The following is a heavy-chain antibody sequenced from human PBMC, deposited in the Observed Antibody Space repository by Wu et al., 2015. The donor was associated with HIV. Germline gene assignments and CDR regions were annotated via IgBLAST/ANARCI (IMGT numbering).Heavy chain of an antibody. J-gene: IGHJ6*03. Sequence: QVQLVQSGAEVKKPGSSVKVSCKASGGTFSSYAISWVRQAPGQGLEWMGWISAYNGNTNYAQKLQGRVTMTTDTSTSTAYMELRSLRSDDTAVYYCARRSYYYYYMDVWGKGTTVTVSS. V-gene: IGHV1-18*01. CDR3: ARRSYYYYYMDV. CDR1: GGTFSSYA. CDR2: ISAYNGNT.